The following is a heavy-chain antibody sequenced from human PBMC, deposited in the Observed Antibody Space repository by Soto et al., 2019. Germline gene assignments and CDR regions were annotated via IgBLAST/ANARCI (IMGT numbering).Heavy chain of an antibody. CDR2: ISYDGSNK. CDR3: ARGVATITYFDY. CDR1: GFTFSSYA. Sequence: QVQLVESGGGVVQPGRSLRLSCAASGFTFSSYAMHWVRQAPGKGLEWVAVISYDGSNKYYADSVKGRFTISRDNSKNTLYLQMNSLRAEDAAVYYCARGVATITYFDYWGHGTLVTVSS. J-gene: IGHJ4*01. D-gene: IGHD5-12*01. V-gene: IGHV3-30-3*01.